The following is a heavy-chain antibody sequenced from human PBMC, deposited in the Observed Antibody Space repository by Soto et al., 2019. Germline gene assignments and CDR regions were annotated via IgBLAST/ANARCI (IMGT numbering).Heavy chain of an antibody. V-gene: IGHV4-39*01. D-gene: IGHD6-13*01. CDR2: IYYSGST. CDR1: GGSISSSIYY. CDR3: ARGIAAAGNRNWFDP. Sequence: PSETLSLTCTVSGGSISSSIYYWGWIRQPPGKGLEWIGSIYYSGSTYYNPSLKSRVTISVDTSKNQFSLKLSSVTAADTAVYYCARGIAAAGNRNWFDPWGQGTLVTVSS. J-gene: IGHJ5*02.